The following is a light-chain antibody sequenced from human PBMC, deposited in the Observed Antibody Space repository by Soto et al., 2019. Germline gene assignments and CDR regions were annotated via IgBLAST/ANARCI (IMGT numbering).Light chain of an antibody. CDR1: QDISNY. CDR2: DAS. Sequence: DIQMTQSPSSLSASVGDRVTITCQASQDISNYLNWYQQKPGKAPKLLIYDASNLETGVPSRFSGSGSWTDFTFTISSLQPEDIATYYCQQDDNLPPFTFGPGTKVDIK. J-gene: IGKJ3*01. V-gene: IGKV1-33*01. CDR3: QQDDNLPPFT.